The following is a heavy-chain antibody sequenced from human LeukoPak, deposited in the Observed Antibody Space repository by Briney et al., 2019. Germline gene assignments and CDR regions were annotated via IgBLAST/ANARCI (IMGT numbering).Heavy chain of an antibody. Sequence: PSETLSLTCTVSGGSISMYYWRWIRQPAGKGREWIGRIYTSGSTNYNPSLKSRVTMSVDTSKNQFSLKLSSVTAADTAVYYCARVIRGYSYGPFDYWGQGTLVTVSS. V-gene: IGHV4-4*07. J-gene: IGHJ4*02. CDR1: GGSISMYY. CDR2: IYTSGST. CDR3: ARVIRGYSYGPFDY. D-gene: IGHD5-18*01.